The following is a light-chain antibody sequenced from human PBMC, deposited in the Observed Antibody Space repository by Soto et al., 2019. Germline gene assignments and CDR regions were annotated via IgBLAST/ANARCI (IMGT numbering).Light chain of an antibody. CDR3: SSYTSSSTPV. V-gene: IGLV2-14*01. Sequence: QSALTQPASVSGSPGQSITICCTGTSSDVGGYNYVSWYQQHPGKAPKLMIYEVSNRPSGVSNRFSGSKSGNTASLTISGLHAEDEADYYCSSYTSSSTPVFGGRTKLTVL. CDR2: EVS. J-gene: IGLJ3*02. CDR1: SSDVGGYNY.